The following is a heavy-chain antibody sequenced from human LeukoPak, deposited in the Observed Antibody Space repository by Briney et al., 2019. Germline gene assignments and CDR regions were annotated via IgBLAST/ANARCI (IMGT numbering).Heavy chain of an antibody. CDR3: ARVTYYYDSSGYYYGPSLFGY. J-gene: IGHJ4*02. CDR1: GFTFSSYS. V-gene: IGHV3-48*01. D-gene: IGHD3-22*01. CDR2: ISSSSTI. Sequence: PGGSLRLSCAASGFTFSSYSMNWVRQAPGKGLEWVSYISSSSTIYYADSVKGRFTISRDNAKNSLYLQMNSLRAEDTAVYYCARVTYYYDSSGYYYGPSLFGYWGQGTLVTVSS.